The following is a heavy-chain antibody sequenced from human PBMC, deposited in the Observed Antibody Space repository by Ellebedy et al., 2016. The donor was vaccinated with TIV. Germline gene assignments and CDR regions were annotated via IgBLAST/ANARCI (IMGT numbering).Heavy chain of an antibody. CDR2: INHSGST. D-gene: IGHD2-15*01. J-gene: IGHJ4*02. V-gene: IGHV4-34*01. CDR3: ASGDCSGGSCYKNDN. Sequence: LRLSCAVYGGSFSGYYWIWNRQPPGKGLEWIGEINHSGSTSYNPSLKSRVTISIDMSKNQFSLKLSSVTAADTAVYYCASGDCSGGSCYKNDNWGQGTLVTVSS. CDR1: GGSFSGYY.